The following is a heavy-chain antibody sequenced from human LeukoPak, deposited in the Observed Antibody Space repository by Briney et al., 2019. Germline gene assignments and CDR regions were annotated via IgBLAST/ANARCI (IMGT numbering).Heavy chain of an antibody. Sequence: GGSLRLSCAASGFTLSTYDMNWVRQAPGKGLEWVSYISGDRNTIYYANSVKGRFTLSRDNGKNSLYLQMDSLRVEDTAIYYCVRRFDCWGQGTLVAVSS. V-gene: IGHV3-48*01. CDR2: ISGDRNTI. CDR1: GFTLSTYD. CDR3: VRRFDC. J-gene: IGHJ4*02.